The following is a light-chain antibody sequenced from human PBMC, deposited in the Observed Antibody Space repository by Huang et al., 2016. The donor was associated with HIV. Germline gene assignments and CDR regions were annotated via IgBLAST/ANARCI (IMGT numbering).Light chain of an antibody. J-gene: IGKJ2*01. Sequence: EIVMTQSPATVSVSPGERAALSCRASETIGRNLAWYQQKPGQAPRLIIYAAYTRATGVPDRFSGSGSGTDFTLTISSLQSEDFAVYFCQQYNNWPPYTFGQGTRLEIK. CDR1: ETIGRN. CDR2: AAY. V-gene: IGKV3-15*01. CDR3: QQYNNWPPYT.